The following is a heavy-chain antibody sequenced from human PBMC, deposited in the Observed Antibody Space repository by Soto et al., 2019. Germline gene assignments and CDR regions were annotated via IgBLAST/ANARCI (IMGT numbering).Heavy chain of an antibody. CDR1: GFTFSSYA. Sequence: GGSLRLSCAASGFTFSSYAMHWVRQAPGKGLEWVAVISYDGSNKYYADSVKGRFTISRDNSKNTLYLQMNSLRAEDTAVYYCARDVSGQWLVLRRAGAFDIWGQGTMVTVSS. J-gene: IGHJ3*02. V-gene: IGHV3-30-3*01. CDR2: ISYDGSNK. D-gene: IGHD6-19*01. CDR3: ARDVSGQWLVLRRAGAFDI.